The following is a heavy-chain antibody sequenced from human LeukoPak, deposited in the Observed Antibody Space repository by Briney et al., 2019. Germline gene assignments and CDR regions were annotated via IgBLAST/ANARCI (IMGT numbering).Heavy chain of an antibody. D-gene: IGHD3-22*01. V-gene: IGHV1-18*01. CDR3: AREMYYDSSGYYYSRAFDI. CDR2: ISAYNGNT. J-gene: IGHJ3*02. CDR1: GYTFTSYG. Sequence: GASVKVSCKASGYTFTSYGISWVRQAPGQGLEWVGWISAYNGNTNYAQKLQGRVTMTTDTSTSTAYMELRSLRSDDTAVYYCAREMYYDSSGYYYSRAFDIWGQGTMVTVSS.